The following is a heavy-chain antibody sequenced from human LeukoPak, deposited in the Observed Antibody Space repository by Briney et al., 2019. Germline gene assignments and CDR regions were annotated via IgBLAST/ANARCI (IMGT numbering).Heavy chain of an antibody. V-gene: IGHV4-59*11. Sequence: SETLSLTCTVSGGSISSHYWSWIRQPPGKGLEWIGYIYYSGSTNYNPSLKSRVTISVDTSKNQFSLKLSSVTAADTAVYYCARGRGSSTSWWGQGTLVTVSS. CDR2: IYYSGST. CDR1: GGSISSHY. J-gene: IGHJ4*02. D-gene: IGHD2-2*01. CDR3: ARGRGSSTSW.